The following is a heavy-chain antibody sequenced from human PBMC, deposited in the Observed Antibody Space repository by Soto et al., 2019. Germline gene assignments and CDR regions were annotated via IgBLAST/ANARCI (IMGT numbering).Heavy chain of an antibody. CDR2: LIPLFGTT. CDR1: GGTFSGHA. Sequence: QVPLVQSGAEVKKPGSSVKVSCEASGGTFSGHAISWVRQAPGQGPEWMGGLIPLFGTTQHAQNFPARLTITADKATSTASMELTGLRFEDTAIYYCARGPNWGSGFDSWGQGTLVTVSS. D-gene: IGHD7-27*01. J-gene: IGHJ4*02. CDR3: ARGPNWGSGFDS. V-gene: IGHV1-69*06.